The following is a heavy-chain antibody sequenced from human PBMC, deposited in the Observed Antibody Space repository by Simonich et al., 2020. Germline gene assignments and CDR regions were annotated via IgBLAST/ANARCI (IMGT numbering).Heavy chain of an antibody. J-gene: IGHJ4*02. D-gene: IGHD5-12*01. CDR1: GGSISSYY. CDR3: ARHDRWLQFYFDY. CDR2: IYYSGST. Sequence: QVQLQESGPGLVKPSETLSHTCTVSGGSISSYYWSWIRQPPGKGLGWIGYIYYSGSTNYNPSLKSRVTISVDTSKNQFSLKLSSVTAADTAVYYCARHDRWLQFYFDYWGQGTLVTVSS. V-gene: IGHV4-59*08.